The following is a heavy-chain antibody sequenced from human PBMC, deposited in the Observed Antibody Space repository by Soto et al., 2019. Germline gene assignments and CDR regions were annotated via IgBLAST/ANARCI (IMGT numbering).Heavy chain of an antibody. CDR2: INPATGAA. CDR3: ARGGGVGVAGSAAFDM. Sequence: QLHLVQSGAVVKKPGASVTVSCSASGYPVTAYYMHWVRQAPGRGLEWMGGINPATGAAKFTQTFQGRVTLTRDASTGTVFMELGGLTSDDTAVFSCARGGGVGVAGSAAFDMWGQGTLVTVSS. J-gene: IGHJ3*02. D-gene: IGHD3-3*01. V-gene: IGHV1-2*02. CDR1: GYPVTAYY.